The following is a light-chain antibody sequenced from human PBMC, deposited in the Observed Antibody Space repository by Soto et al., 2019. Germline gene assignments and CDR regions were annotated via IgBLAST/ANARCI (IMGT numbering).Light chain of an antibody. CDR1: QSISNY. J-gene: IGKJ1*01. Sequence: DIQMTQSPSSLSASVGDRVTITCRASQSISNYLNWYQQKPGKAPKLLIYAASSMQSGVPSRFSGSGSETDFTLTISSLQPDDSAKYYCQQSFSPLWTFGQGTKVEV. V-gene: IGKV1-39*01. CDR2: AAS. CDR3: QQSFSPLWT.